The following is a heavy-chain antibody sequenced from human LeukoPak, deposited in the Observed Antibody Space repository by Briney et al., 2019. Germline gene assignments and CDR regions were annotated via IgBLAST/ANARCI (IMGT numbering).Heavy chain of an antibody. Sequence: GGSLRLSCAASGFTFSNAWMSWVRQAPGKGLEWVGRIKSKTDGGTTDYAAPVKGRFTISRDDSKNTLYLQMNSLKTEDTAVYYCTRESHMVRGVDYWGQGTLVTVSS. CDR1: GFTFSNAW. J-gene: IGHJ4*02. D-gene: IGHD3-10*01. CDR2: IKSKTDGGTT. V-gene: IGHV3-15*01. CDR3: TRESHMVRGVDY.